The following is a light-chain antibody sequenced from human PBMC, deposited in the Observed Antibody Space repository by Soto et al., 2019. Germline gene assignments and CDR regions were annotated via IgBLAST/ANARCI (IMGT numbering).Light chain of an antibody. CDR1: QTINTY. CDR3: QQSHRTPFT. J-gene: IGKJ3*01. V-gene: IGKV1-39*01. CDR2: GAH. Sequence: DIQLTQSPSSLSASVGDRVTITCRASQTINTYLNWYQQKPGKAPKLLIFGAHALQTGVPSRFSGSGSGTDFTLTIGSLQPEDCATYYCQQSHRTPFTFGPGTKVDIK.